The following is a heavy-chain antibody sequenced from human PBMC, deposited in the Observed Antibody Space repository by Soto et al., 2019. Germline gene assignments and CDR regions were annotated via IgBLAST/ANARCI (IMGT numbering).Heavy chain of an antibody. V-gene: IGHV3-30*18. D-gene: IGHD3-16*01. Sequence: PGGSLRLSCAASGFIFSSYGMHWVRQAPGKGLEWVAVVSFDGTNKYFTDSVKGRFTISRDNSKNTLYPQMNSLRAEDTAAYYCAKDLGMATFRDDAFDIWGQGTMVTVSS. J-gene: IGHJ3*02. CDR2: VSFDGTNK. CDR3: AKDLGMATFRDDAFDI. CDR1: GFIFSSYG.